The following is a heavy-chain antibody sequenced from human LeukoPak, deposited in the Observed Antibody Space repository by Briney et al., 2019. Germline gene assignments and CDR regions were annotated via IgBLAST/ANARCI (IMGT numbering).Heavy chain of an antibody. CDR1: GGSISSSSYY. Sequence: HPSETLSLTCTVSGGSISSSSYYWGWIRQPPGKGLEWIGSIYYSGSTYHNPSLKSRVTISVDTSKNQFSLKLSSVTAADTAVYYCARLPLKGDTAMAKGAFDIWGQGTMVTVSS. CDR2: IYYSGST. J-gene: IGHJ3*02. D-gene: IGHD5-18*01. V-gene: IGHV4-39*07. CDR3: ARLPLKGDTAMAKGAFDI.